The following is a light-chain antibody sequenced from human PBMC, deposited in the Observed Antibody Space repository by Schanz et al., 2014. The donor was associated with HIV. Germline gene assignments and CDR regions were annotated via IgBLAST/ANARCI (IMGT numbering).Light chain of an antibody. V-gene: IGKV3-20*01. CDR3: HLYGRS. CDR2: GAS. Sequence: EIVLTQSPGTLSLSPGERASLSCRASHIVNNRYFAWYKQEHGQPPRLLIYGASIRATGVPDRFSGSGSGTDFTLTISRLEPEDFAVYYCHLYGRSFGPGTKVDIK. CDR1: HIVNNRY. J-gene: IGKJ3*01.